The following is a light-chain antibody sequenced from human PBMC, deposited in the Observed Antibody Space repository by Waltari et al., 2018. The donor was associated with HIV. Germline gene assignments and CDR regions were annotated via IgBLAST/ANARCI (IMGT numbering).Light chain of an antibody. CDR2: RNN. Sequence: QSVLTKPPSASATPGQRVTISCSGTNSNIGNNYVSWYQQLPGTAPKVLIYRNNYRPSGVPDRFSGSKSGTSASLAISGLRSEDEADYYCATWDDNLSGWVFGGGTKLTVL. CDR1: NSNIGNNY. J-gene: IGLJ3*02. CDR3: ATWDDNLSGWV. V-gene: IGLV1-47*01.